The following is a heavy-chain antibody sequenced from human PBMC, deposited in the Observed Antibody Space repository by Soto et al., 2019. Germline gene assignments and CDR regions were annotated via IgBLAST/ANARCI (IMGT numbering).Heavy chain of an antibody. D-gene: IGHD3-10*01. J-gene: IGHJ6*02. CDR3: ALWFGELYYYYGMDV. Sequence: QVQLVQSGAEVKKPGASVKVSCKASGYTFTSYDINWVRQATGQGLEWMGWMNPNSGNTGYAQKFQGRVTMTRNTSQGTAYMELSSLRSEDTAVYYCALWFGELYYYYGMDVWGQGTTVTVSS. CDR1: GYTFTSYD. CDR2: MNPNSGNT. V-gene: IGHV1-8*01.